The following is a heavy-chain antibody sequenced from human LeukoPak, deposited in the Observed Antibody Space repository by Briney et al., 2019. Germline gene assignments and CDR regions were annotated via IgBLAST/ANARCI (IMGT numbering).Heavy chain of an antibody. J-gene: IGHJ6*03. CDR3: ARSTSGYYSKHYYFYMDV. D-gene: IGHD3-22*01. Sequence: SETLSLTCSVSGASISSYFWSWIRQPPGKGLEWIGYIYYSGTTNYNPSLKSRIAISLDTSKKQFSLRMRSVTAADTAVYYCARSTSGYYSKHYYFYMDVWGNGTTVTVSS. V-gene: IGHV4-59*01. CDR2: IYYSGTT. CDR1: GASISSYF.